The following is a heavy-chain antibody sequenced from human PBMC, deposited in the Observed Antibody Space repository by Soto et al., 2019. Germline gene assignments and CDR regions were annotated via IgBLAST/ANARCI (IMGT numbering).Heavy chain of an antibody. Sequence: PVGSLRLSCAASGLTFSSYSMNWVRQAPGKGLEWVSYISSSSSTIYYADSVKGRFTISRDNAKNSLYLQMNSLRDEDTAVYYCARPEYSSSSYGMDVWGQGTTVTVSS. J-gene: IGHJ6*02. CDR3: ARPEYSSSSYGMDV. V-gene: IGHV3-48*02. CDR1: GLTFSSYS. CDR2: ISSSSSTI. D-gene: IGHD6-6*01.